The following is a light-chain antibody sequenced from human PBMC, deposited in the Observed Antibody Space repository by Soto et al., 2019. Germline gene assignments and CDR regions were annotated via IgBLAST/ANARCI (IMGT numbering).Light chain of an antibody. Sequence: QSALTQPPSVSGSPGQSVTIACTGTSSDVGSYNRVSWYQQSPGTAPKLMIYEVSYRPSGVPDRFSGSKSGNTASLTISGLQAEDEADYYCSSYAKSSPVIFGGGTKVTVL. J-gene: IGLJ2*01. CDR1: SSDVGSYNR. CDR3: SSYAKSSPVI. V-gene: IGLV2-18*02. CDR2: EVS.